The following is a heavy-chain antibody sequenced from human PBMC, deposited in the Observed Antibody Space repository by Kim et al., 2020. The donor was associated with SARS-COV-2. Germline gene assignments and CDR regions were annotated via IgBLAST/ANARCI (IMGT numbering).Heavy chain of an antibody. V-gene: IGHV4-34*01. Sequence: SETLSLTCAVYGGSFSGYQWSWVRQSPGKGLECIGQINLGGSTKYNPSLKSRVTLSVDTSKNQFSLKLTSVTAADTGVYYCARGVPGYWGQGSLVTV. J-gene: IGHJ4*02. CDR2: INLGGST. CDR3: ARGVPGY. CDR1: GGSFSGYQ.